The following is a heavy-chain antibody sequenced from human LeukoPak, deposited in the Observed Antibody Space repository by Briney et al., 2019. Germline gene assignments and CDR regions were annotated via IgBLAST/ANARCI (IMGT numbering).Heavy chain of an antibody. D-gene: IGHD3-22*01. CDR2: VHSTGPT. J-gene: IGHJ4*02. CDR1: GHSIGSGYH. V-gene: IGHV4-38-2*02. CDR3: GQYGSIGLPFDY. Sequence: PSETLSLTCTVSGHSIGSGYHWGWIRQPPGKGLEWIASVHSTGPTYYNASFRSRAAISLDTSKNQLFLELTSVTAADTAVYYCGQYGSIGLPFDYWGQGALVTVSS.